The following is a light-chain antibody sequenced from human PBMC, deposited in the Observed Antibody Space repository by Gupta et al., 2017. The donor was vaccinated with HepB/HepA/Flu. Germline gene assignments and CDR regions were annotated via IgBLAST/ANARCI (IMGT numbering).Light chain of an antibody. CDR2: QDR. V-gene: IGLV3-1*01. Sequence: SYELTQPPSVSVSPGQTAIITCSGDKLGDKYASWYQQKPGQSPVLVIYQDRKRPSGIPERFSGSNSGNTATLTISGTQAMDEADYYCQAWDSSTVVFGGGTNLTVL. CDR1: KLGDKY. J-gene: IGLJ2*01. CDR3: QAWDSSTVV.